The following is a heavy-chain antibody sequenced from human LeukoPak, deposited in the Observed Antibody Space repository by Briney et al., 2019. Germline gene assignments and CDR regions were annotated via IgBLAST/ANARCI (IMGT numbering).Heavy chain of an antibody. CDR1: GFTFSGSA. D-gene: IGHD3-3*02. Sequence: QSGGSLKLSCAASGFTFSGSAMHWVRQASGKGLEWVGRIRSKANSYATAYAASVKGRFTISRDDSKNTAYLQMNSLKTEDTAVYYCTTESQFWSGYSSGGRYYYYMDVWGKGTTVTVSS. CDR2: IRSKANSYAT. J-gene: IGHJ6*03. V-gene: IGHV3-73*01. CDR3: TTESQFWSGYSSGGRYYYYMDV.